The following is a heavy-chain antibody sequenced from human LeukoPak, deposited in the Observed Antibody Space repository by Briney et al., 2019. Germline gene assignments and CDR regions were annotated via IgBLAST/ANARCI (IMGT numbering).Heavy chain of an antibody. CDR2: IRHDGNNK. CDR1: GFTFSSYA. D-gene: IGHD6-19*01. J-gene: IGHJ4*02. Sequence: GGSLRLSCAASGFTFSSYAMSWVRQAPGKGLEWVAFIRHDGNNKYYADSVKGRFTIPRDNSKNMLYLQMNSLRSDDTAVYYCAKDQAVAGHPLDYWGQGTLVTVSS. V-gene: IGHV3-30*02. CDR3: AKDQAVAGHPLDY.